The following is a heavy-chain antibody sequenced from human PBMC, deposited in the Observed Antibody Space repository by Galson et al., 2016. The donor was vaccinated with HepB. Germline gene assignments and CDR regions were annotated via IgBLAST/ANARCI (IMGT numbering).Heavy chain of an antibody. Sequence: SVKVSCKASGFSFSERSVYRMRQAPGQGLQLMGRINPHNGGTNSAEKFEGRLTITRDTSITTVYMELSRLTSDDTAVYYCARDQDYNDFIYYGMDVWGQGTTVTVSS. J-gene: IGHJ6*02. CDR2: INPHNGGT. V-gene: IGHV1-2*06. CDR1: GFSFSERS. CDR3: ARDQDYNDFIYYGMDV. D-gene: IGHD4-17*01.